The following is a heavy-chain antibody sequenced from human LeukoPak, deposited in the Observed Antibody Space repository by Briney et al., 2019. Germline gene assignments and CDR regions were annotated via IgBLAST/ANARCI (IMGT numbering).Heavy chain of an antibody. Sequence: SETLSLTCTVSGASVSSASYWTWIRQPPGKGVEWIAHIYNGVNTNYNPSLKSRVTISVDTSKNQFSLRLNSVTAADTAVYYCARSRAFNSGAFDPWGQGTLVTVSS. CDR3: ARSRAFNSGAFDP. CDR1: GASVSSASY. CDR2: IYNGVNT. J-gene: IGHJ5*02. V-gene: IGHV4-61*01. D-gene: IGHD1-26*01.